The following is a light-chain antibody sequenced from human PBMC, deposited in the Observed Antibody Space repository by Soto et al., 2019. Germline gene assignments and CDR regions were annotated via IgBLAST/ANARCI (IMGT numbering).Light chain of an antibody. Sequence: QSALIQPASVSGSPGQSITISCTGTSSDIGDYNYVSWYQQHPGKAPKLIISEVNNRPSGISNRFSGSKSGNTASLTISGLQAEDEADYYCNSYTSSSTLVFGGGTQLTVL. CDR1: SSDIGDYNY. V-gene: IGLV2-14*03. J-gene: IGLJ7*01. CDR2: EVN. CDR3: NSYTSSSTLV.